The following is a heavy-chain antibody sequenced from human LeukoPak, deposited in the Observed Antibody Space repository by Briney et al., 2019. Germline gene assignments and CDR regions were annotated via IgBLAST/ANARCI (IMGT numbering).Heavy chain of an antibody. Sequence: PSETLSLTCTVSGGSISTGDYYWNWIRQPPGKGLQWIGYIYYTGSTYYNPSLKSRLTISVDTSKNQFSLNLTSVTAADTAFYYCARARTNYYYDSSGYTTRGGFFDSWGLGTLVTVSS. CDR1: GGSISTGDYY. J-gene: IGHJ4*02. CDR3: ARARTNYYYDSSGYTTRGGFFDS. V-gene: IGHV4-30-4*01. CDR2: IYYTGST. D-gene: IGHD3-22*01.